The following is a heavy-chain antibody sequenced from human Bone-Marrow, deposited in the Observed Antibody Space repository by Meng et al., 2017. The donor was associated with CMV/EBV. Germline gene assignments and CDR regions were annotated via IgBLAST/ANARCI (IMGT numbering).Heavy chain of an antibody. CDR3: ARGLTFDY. J-gene: IGHJ4*02. V-gene: IGHV4-34*01. Sequence: GSLRLSCAVYGGSFSGYYWSWIRQPPGKGLEWIGEINHSGSTYYNPSLKSRVTISVDTSKNQFSLKLSSVTAADTAVYYCARGLTFDYWGQGTLVTVSS. CDR2: INHSGST. D-gene: IGHD4/OR15-4a*01. CDR1: GGSFSGYY.